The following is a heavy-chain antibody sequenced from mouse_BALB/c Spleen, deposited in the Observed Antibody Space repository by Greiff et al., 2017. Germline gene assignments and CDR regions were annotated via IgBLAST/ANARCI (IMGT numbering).Heavy chain of an antibody. CDR3: ARERYYGSSYYWYFDV. V-gene: IGHV5-6-3*01. J-gene: IGHJ1*01. CDR1: GFTFSSYG. D-gene: IGHD1-1*01. CDR2: INSNGGST. Sequence: DVQLQESGGGLVQPGGSLKLSCAASGFTFSSYGMSWVRQTPDKRLELVATINSNGGSTYYPDSVKGRFTISRDNAKNTLYLQMSSLKSEDTAMYYCARERYYGSSYYWYFDVWGAGTTVTVSS.